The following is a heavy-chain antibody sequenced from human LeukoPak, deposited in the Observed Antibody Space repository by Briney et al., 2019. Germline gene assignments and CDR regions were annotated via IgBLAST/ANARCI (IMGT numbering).Heavy chain of an antibody. CDR2: INPSGGST. J-gene: IGHJ4*02. D-gene: IGHD6-13*01. V-gene: IGHV1-46*01. Sequence: ASVKVSCKASGYTFTSYYMHWVRQAPGQGLEWMGIINPSGGSTSYAQKFQGRVTMTRDTSTSTVYMELSSLGSEDTAVYYCARDFLAAGDFDYWGQGTLVTVSS. CDR1: GYTFTSYY. CDR3: ARDFLAAGDFDY.